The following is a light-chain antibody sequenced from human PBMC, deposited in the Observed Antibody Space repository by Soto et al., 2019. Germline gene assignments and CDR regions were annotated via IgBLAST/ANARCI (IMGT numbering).Light chain of an antibody. CDR1: QSVSSS. V-gene: IGKV3-11*01. Sequence: EIVLTQSPATLSLSPGERATLSCRASQSVSSSLAWYQQKPGLPPRLLIYDASNKAAGIPARFSGSGSGTDFTLTISSLEPEDFAVDYCQQRSDWPAWTFGQGTKVEIK. CDR2: DAS. J-gene: IGKJ1*01. CDR3: QQRSDWPAWT.